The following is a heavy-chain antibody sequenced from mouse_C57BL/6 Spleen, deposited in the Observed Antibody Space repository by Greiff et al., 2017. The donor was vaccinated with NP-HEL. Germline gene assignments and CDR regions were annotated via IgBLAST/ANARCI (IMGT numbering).Heavy chain of an antibody. Sequence: VNVVESGPGLVQPSQSLSITCTVSGFSLTSYGVHWVRQSPGKGLEWLGVIWSGGSTDYNAAFISRLSISKDNSKSQVFFKMNSLQADDTAIYYCARNPYNYYGSSLDYWGQGTTLTVSS. D-gene: IGHD1-1*01. CDR3: ARNPYNYYGSSLDY. J-gene: IGHJ2*01. CDR1: GFSLTSYG. V-gene: IGHV2-2*01. CDR2: IWSGGST.